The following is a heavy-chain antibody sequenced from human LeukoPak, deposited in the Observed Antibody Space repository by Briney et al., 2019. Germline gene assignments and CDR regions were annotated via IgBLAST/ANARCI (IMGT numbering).Heavy chain of an antibody. CDR2: IIPIFGTA. CDR1: GSTFSSYA. J-gene: IGHJ3*02. V-gene: IGHV1-69*13. CDR3: ARVNTGDHAFDI. D-gene: IGHD7-27*01. Sequence: ASVKVSCKASGSTFSSYAISWVRQAPGQGLEWMGGIIPIFGTANYAQKFQGRVTITADESTSTAYMELSSLRSKDTAVYYCARVNTGDHAFDIWGQGTMVTVSS.